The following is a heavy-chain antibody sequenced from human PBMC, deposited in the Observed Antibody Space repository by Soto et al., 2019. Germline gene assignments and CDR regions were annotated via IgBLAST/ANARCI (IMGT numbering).Heavy chain of an antibody. CDR3: AKTETMVVVTVQPRWFDS. CDR2: ISGSGATS. CDR1: GFNFNNQA. J-gene: IGHJ5*01. D-gene: IGHD2-21*02. V-gene: IGHV3-23*01. Sequence: PGGSLRLSCTASGFNFNNQAMSWIRQAPGKGLEWVSTISGSGATSLYADSVKGRFTIFKDSSQAYLDLESLRVEDSATYYCAKTETMVVVTVQPRWFDSWGRGTLVTVSS.